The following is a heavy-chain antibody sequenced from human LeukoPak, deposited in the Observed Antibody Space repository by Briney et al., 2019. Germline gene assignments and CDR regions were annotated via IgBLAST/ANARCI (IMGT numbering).Heavy chain of an antibody. J-gene: IGHJ4*02. CDR3: ARSGSGSYSTFFDY. CDR2: ISGSGGST. V-gene: IGHV3-23*01. Sequence: PGGSLRLSCAASGFTFSSYAMSWVRQAPGKGLEWVSAISGSGGSTYYADSVKGRFTISRDNSKNTLYLQMNSLRAEDTAVYYCARSGSGSYSTFFDYWGQGTLVTVSS. CDR1: GFTFSSYA. D-gene: IGHD3-10*01.